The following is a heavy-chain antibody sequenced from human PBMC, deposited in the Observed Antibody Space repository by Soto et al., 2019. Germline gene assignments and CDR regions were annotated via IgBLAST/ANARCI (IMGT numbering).Heavy chain of an antibody. CDR2: ISYDGSNK. CDR3: AQDPRAVAGTSAYYYYGMDF. Sequence: GGYLRVSCATSGFTFSSYGMHWVRQAPGKGLEWVAVISYDGSNKYYADSVKGRFTISRDNSKNTLYLQMNSLRAEDTAVYYCAQDPRAVAGTSAYYYYGMDFCGQRTTVIVSS. J-gene: IGHJ6*02. V-gene: IGHV3-30*18. CDR1: GFTFSSYG. D-gene: IGHD6-19*01.